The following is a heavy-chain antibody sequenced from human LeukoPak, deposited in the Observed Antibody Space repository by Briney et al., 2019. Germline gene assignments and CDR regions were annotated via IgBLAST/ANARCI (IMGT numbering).Heavy chain of an antibody. J-gene: IGHJ4*02. V-gene: IGHV3-21*01. CDR3: ASYYDILTGFSYYFDY. Sequence: GGSLRLSCAASGFTFSSYSMNWVRQAPGKGLEWVSSISSSSSYIYYADSVKGRFTISRDNAKNSLYLQMNSLRAGDTAVYYCASYYDILTGFSYYFDYWGQGTLVTVS. CDR1: GFTFSSYS. D-gene: IGHD3-9*01. CDR2: ISSSSSYI.